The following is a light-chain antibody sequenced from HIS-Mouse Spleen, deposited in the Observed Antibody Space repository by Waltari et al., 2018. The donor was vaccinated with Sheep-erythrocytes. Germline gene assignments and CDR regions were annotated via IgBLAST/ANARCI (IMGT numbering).Light chain of an antibody. CDR1: QSVSSSY. CDR3: QQYGSSPFT. V-gene: IGKV3-20*01. J-gene: IGKJ3*01. Sequence: EIVLTQSPGTLSLSPGERATLSCRASQSVSSSYLAWDQQKPGQAPRLLIYGVSSRATGIPDRFSGRGSGTDFTLTISRLEPEDFAVYYCQQYGSSPFTFGPGTKVDSK. CDR2: GVS.